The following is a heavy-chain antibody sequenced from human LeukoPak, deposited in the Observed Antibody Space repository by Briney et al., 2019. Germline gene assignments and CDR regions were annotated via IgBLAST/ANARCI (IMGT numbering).Heavy chain of an antibody. Sequence: SETLSLTCTVSGGSISSSSYYWGWIRQPPGKGLEWIGSIYYSGSTYYNPSLKSRVTISVDTSKNQFSLKLSSVTAADTAVYYCARDESKYYYDSSGYYYLFWGQGTMVTVSS. CDR2: IYYSGST. CDR3: ARDESKYYYDSSGYYYLF. D-gene: IGHD3-22*01. V-gene: IGHV4-39*07. J-gene: IGHJ3*01. CDR1: GGSISSSSYY.